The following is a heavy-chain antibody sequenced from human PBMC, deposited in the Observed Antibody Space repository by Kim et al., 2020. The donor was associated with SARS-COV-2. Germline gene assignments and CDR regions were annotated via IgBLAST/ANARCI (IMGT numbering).Heavy chain of an antibody. V-gene: IGHV3-53*01. J-gene: IGHJ3*02. CDR3: ARRVTYYYDSSYAFDI. CDR1: GFTVSSNY. Sequence: GGSLRLSCAASGFTVSSNYMSWVRQAPGKGLEWVSVIYSGGSTYYADSVKGRFTISRDNSKNTLYLQMNSLRAEDTAVYYCARRVTYYYDSSYAFDIWGQGTMVTVSS. CDR2: IYSGGST. D-gene: IGHD3-22*01.